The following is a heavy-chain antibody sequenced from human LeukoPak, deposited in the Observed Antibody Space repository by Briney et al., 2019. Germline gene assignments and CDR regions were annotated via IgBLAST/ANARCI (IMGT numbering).Heavy chain of an antibody. J-gene: IGHJ4*02. D-gene: IGHD3-3*01. V-gene: IGHV1-18*01. CDR1: GYTFTSYG. CDR2: ISAYNGNT. Sequence: ASVKVSCKASGYTFTSYGISWVRQAPGQGLEWMGWISAYNGNTNYAQKLQGRVTMTTDTSTSTAYMELRSLRSDDTAVYYCARDPATYYDFWSGYHTGIGPDYWGQGTLVTVSS. CDR3: ARDPATYYDFWSGYHTGIGPDY.